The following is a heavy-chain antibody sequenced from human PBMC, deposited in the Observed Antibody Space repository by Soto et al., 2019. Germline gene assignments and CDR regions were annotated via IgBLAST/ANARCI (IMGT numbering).Heavy chain of an antibody. D-gene: IGHD4-17*01. Sequence: QVQLVQSGAEVKKPWSSVRVSCKASGGTLRNYGISWVRQAPGQGREWMGGIIPVFGTANYAQKFQGRVTITADESTSTVYMDVTSLRSEDTAVYYCSRGDATKIVVTTYYGMDVWGQGTTVTVSS. CDR3: SRGDATKIVVTTYYGMDV. J-gene: IGHJ6*02. V-gene: IGHV1-69*12. CDR2: IIPVFGTA. CDR1: GGTLRNYG.